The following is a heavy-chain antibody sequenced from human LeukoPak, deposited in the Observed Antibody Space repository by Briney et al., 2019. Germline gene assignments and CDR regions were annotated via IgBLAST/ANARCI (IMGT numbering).Heavy chain of an antibody. CDR3: AKEVVWELLSYFDY. V-gene: IGHV3-23*01. CDR1: GFTFSSYG. J-gene: IGHJ4*02. Sequence: GGSLRLSCAASGFTFSSYGMHWVRQAPGKGLEWVSAISGSGGSTYYADSVKGRFTISRDNSKNTLYLQMNSLRAEDTAVYYCAKEVVWELLSYFDYWGQGTLVTVSS. D-gene: IGHD1-26*01. CDR2: ISGSGGST.